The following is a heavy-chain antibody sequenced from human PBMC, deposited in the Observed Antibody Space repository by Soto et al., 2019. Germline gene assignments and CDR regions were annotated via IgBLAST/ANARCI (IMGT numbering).Heavy chain of an antibody. J-gene: IGHJ4*02. CDR2: ISGSGGST. V-gene: IGHV3-23*01. CDR1: GFTFSSYA. CDR3: AKSKYYDFWSGYYTGPAFDY. Sequence: PGGSLRLSCAASGFTFSSYAMSWVRQAPGKGLEWVSAISGSGGSTYYADSVEGRFTISRDNSKNTLYLQMNSLRAEDTAVYYCAKSKYYDFWSGYYTGPAFDYWGQGTLVTVSS. D-gene: IGHD3-3*01.